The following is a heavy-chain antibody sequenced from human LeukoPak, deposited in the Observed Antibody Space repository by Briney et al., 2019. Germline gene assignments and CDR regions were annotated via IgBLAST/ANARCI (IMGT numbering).Heavy chain of an antibody. D-gene: IGHD3-10*01. V-gene: IGHV3-23*01. CDR2: ISGSGGST. CDR1: GFTFSSYG. J-gene: IGHJ4*02. CDR3: AKDSTYYYGSGIKSTFDY. Sequence: GGSLRLSCVASGFTFSSYGMSWVRQAPGKGLEWVSSISGSGGSTYYADSVKGRFAISRDNSKNTLYLQMTSLRAEDTAVYYCAKDSTYYYGSGIKSTFDYWGQGTLLTVSS.